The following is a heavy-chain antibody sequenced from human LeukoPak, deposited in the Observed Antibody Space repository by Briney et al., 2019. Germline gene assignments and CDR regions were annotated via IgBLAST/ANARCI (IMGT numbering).Heavy chain of an antibody. J-gene: IGHJ5*02. D-gene: IGHD2-2*01. CDR3: ARSVPAGWFDP. Sequence: PSQTLSLTCTVSGGSINSGDYYWRWIRQPPGKGLEWIGYIYYSGSTYYNPSLKSRVTISVDTSKNQFSLKLSSVTAADTAVYYCARSVPAGWFDPWGQGTLVTVSS. CDR1: GGSINSGDYY. V-gene: IGHV4-30-4*01. CDR2: IYYSGST.